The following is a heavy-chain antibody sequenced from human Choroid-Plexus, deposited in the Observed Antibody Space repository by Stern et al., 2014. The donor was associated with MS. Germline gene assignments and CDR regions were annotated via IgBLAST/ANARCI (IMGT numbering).Heavy chain of an antibody. CDR2: VSDDGSNK. CDR1: GFTFGSCA. CDR3: AKDRQYLTYFFDH. Sequence: VQLVESGGGVLQPGRPLRLSCVASGFTFGSCAMHWVRQAPGKGLEWVAGVSDDGSNKYYADSVKGRFTISRDNSQNTLYMQMSSLRPEDTAVYYCAKDRQYLTYFFDHWGQGSLVTVSS. V-gene: IGHV3-30*18. J-gene: IGHJ5*02. D-gene: IGHD2/OR15-2a*01.